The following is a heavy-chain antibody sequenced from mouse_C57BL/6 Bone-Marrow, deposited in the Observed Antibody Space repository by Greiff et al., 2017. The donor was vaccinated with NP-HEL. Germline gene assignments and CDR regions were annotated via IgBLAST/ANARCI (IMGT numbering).Heavy chain of an antibody. CDR2: IWSGGST. Sequence: VQLQESGPGLVQPSQSLSITCTVSGFSLTSYGVHWVRQPPGKGLEWLGVIWSGGSTDYNAAFISRLSISKDNSKSQVFFKMNSLQADDTAIYYCAKKGVVANYYAMDYWGQGTSVTVSS. V-gene: IGHV2-4*01. J-gene: IGHJ4*01. D-gene: IGHD1-1*01. CDR3: AKKGVVANYYAMDY. CDR1: GFSLTSYG.